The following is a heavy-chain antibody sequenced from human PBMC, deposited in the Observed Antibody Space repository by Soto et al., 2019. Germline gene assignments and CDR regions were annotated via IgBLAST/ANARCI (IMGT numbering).Heavy chain of an antibody. CDR1: GFTFSRNG. V-gene: IGHV3-33*01. D-gene: IGHD5-12*01. CDR3: ARWNLAGPTIGAFDL. CDR2: IWYHGNKE. Sequence: QEQLVESGGGVVQPGRSLRLSCAASGFTFSRNGMHWIRQAPGKGLEWVAIIWYHGNKENYADSVRGRFTISRDNSKNTVYLQIDNLRVEDTAVYYCARWNLAGPTIGAFDLWGQGTLVTVSS. J-gene: IGHJ3*01.